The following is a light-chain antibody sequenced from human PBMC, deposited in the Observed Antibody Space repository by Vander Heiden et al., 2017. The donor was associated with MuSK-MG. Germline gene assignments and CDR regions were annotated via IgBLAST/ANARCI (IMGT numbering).Light chain of an antibody. J-gene: IGLJ3*02. Sequence: QSALTQPASVSGSPGQSITISCTGTSSDVGGYNYVSWYKQHPGKAPKLMIYDVSNRPSGVSNRFSGSKSGNTASLTTSGLQAEDEADYYCSSYTSSSTLWVFGGGTKLTVL. CDR3: SSYTSSSTLWV. CDR2: DVS. V-gene: IGLV2-14*03. CDR1: SSDVGGYNY.